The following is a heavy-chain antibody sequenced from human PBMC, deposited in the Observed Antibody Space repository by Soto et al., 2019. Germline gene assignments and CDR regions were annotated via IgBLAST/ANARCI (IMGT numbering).Heavy chain of an antibody. Sequence: KSGGSLRLSCAASGFTFSSYTMHWVRQAPGKGLEWVSSISTSSTYRYIADSVTGRFTISRDNAQNSLYLQMTSLRAEDTAVYYCARDGSGAAANPYFDYWGQGTLVTVSS. V-gene: IGHV3-21*04. D-gene: IGHD2-2*01. CDR3: ARDGSGAAANPYFDY. CDR2: ISTSSTYR. J-gene: IGHJ4*02. CDR1: GFTFSSYT.